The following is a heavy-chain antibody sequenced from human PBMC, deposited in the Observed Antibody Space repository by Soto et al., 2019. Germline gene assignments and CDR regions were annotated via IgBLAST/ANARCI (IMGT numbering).Heavy chain of an antibody. Sequence: XESLKVSWKCSANSFTSYWIGLVREIPGKGLEWMGIIYPGDSDTRYSPSFQGQVTISADKSISTAYLQWSSLKASDTAMYYCARLAQQLVLGAFDIWGQGTMVT. V-gene: IGHV5-51*01. CDR1: ANSFTSYW. D-gene: IGHD6-13*01. J-gene: IGHJ3*02. CDR3: ARLAQQLVLGAFDI. CDR2: IYPGDSDT.